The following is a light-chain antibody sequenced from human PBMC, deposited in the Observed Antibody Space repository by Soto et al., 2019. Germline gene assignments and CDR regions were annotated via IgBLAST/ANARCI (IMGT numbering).Light chain of an antibody. CDR1: QSVSSSF. Sequence: EIVLTQSPGTLSLSPGERATLSCRASQSVSSSFLAWYQQKPGQAPRLLIYGASSRATGIPERFSGSGSGTDFTLTISRLEPEDFAVYYCQQYDSSPLTFGGGTKGEIK. V-gene: IGKV3-20*01. J-gene: IGKJ4*01. CDR3: QQYDSSPLT. CDR2: GAS.